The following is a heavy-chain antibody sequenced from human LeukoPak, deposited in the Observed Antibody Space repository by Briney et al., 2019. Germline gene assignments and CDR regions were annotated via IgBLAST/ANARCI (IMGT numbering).Heavy chain of an antibody. CDR1: GYTFTSYY. CDR2: ISPSDAST. D-gene: IGHD6-19*01. CDR3: ARDLRYSSGWSASGMDV. Sequence: ASVEVSCKASGYTFTSYYVHWVRQAPGQGLEWMGIISPSDASTSYAQKFQGRVTMTRDMSTSTAYMDLRSLRSDDTAVYYCARDLRYSSGWSASGMDVWGKGTTVTISS. V-gene: IGHV1-46*01. J-gene: IGHJ6*03.